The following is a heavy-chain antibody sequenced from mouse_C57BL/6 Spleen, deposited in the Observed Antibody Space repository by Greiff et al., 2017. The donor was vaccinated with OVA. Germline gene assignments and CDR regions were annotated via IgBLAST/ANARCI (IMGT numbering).Heavy chain of an antibody. D-gene: IGHD3-2*02. V-gene: IGHV5-16*01. J-gene: IGHJ2*01. Sequence: EVNLVESEGGLVQPGSSMKLSCTASGFTFSDYYMAWVRQVPEKGLEWVANINYDGSSTYYLDSLKSRFIISRDNAKNILYLEMSSLKSDDTATYYGARESSGADSSGYYYFDYWGQGTTLTVSS. CDR3: ARESSGADSSGYYYFDY. CDR2: INYDGSST. CDR1: GFTFSDYY.